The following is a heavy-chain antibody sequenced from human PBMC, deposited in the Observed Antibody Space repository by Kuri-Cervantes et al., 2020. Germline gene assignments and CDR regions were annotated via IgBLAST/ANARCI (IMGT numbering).Heavy chain of an antibody. V-gene: IGHV1-24*01. CDR1: GYTLTELS. Sequence: ASVKVSCKVSGYTLTELSMHWVRQAPGKGLEWMGGFDPEAGETIYAQKFQGRVTMTRNTSISTAYMELSSLRSEDTAVYYCARDTHGYSSGWKTPYYFDYWGQGTLVTVSS. CDR2: FDPEAGET. J-gene: IGHJ4*02. D-gene: IGHD6-19*01. CDR3: ARDTHGYSSGWKTPYYFDY.